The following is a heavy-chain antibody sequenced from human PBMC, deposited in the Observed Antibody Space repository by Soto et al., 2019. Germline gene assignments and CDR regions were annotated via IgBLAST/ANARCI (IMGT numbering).Heavy chain of an antibody. CDR2: ISDAGTNK. J-gene: IGHJ4*02. Sequence: PGRPLRVSCTASVFIFGSYGMHWVGQAPGKGLERLGRISDAGTNKYYPDSVKGRFTMSRDNPRNTLYLEMNSLRPEDTAVYSCARVTRDFCRRECSSENWGQGTQVT. CDR3: ARVTRDFCRRECSSEN. D-gene: IGHD2-8*01. V-gene: IGHV3-30*03. CDR1: VFIFGSYG.